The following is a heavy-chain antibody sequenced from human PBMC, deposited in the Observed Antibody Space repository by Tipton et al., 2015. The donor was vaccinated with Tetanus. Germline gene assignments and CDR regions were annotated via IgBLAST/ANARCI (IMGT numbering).Heavy chain of an antibody. CDR2: ISNSGST. Sequence: TLSLTCTVSGGSISSDGDYWSWIRQHPGEGLEWIGYISNSGSTYYNPSLKSRVTISVDTSQKQISLKVNSVTAADTAVYYCARDRGVRGGYYYYHGMDVWGQGTTVTVSS. J-gene: IGHJ6*02. D-gene: IGHD3-10*01. CDR1: GGSISSDGDY. V-gene: IGHV4-31*03. CDR3: ARDRGVRGGYYYYHGMDV.